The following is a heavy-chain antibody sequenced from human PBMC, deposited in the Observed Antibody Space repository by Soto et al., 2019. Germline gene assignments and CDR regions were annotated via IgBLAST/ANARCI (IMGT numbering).Heavy chain of an antibody. Sequence: QVQLQESGPGLVKPSGTLSLTCAVSGGSISSSNWWSWVRQPPGKGLEWIGEIYHSGSTNYNPSLKSRFTISVDKSKNQFSLKLSSVTAADTAVYYCARGLRRATTRFFSWFDPWGQGTLVTVSS. J-gene: IGHJ5*02. CDR2: IYHSGST. CDR1: GGSISSSNW. D-gene: IGHD5-12*01. V-gene: IGHV4-4*02. CDR3: ARGLRRATTRFFSWFDP.